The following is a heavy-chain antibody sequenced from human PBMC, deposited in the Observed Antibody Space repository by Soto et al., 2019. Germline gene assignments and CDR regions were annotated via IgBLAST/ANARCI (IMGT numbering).Heavy chain of an antibody. V-gene: IGHV3-64*04. CDR3: AKEGGLSGSYYISSSYYFDY. D-gene: IGHD1-26*01. Sequence: PGGSLRLSCAASGFTFSSYAMHWVRQAPGKGLEFVSVITSNGGNTDYASSVKGRFTISRDNSKNTLYLQMNSLRAEDTSVYYCAKEGGLSGSYYISSSYYFDYWGQGTLVTVSS. CDR1: GFTFSSYA. J-gene: IGHJ4*02. CDR2: ITSNGGNT.